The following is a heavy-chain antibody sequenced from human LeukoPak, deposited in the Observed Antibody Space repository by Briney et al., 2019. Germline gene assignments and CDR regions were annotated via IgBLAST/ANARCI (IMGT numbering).Heavy chain of an antibody. D-gene: IGHD3-10*01. CDR1: GITLSNYG. CDR3: AKRGVVIRVILVGFHKQAYYFDS. V-gene: IGHV3-23*01. J-gene: IGHJ4*02. Sequence: GGSLRLSCAVSGITLSNYGMSWVRQAPGKGLEWVAGISDSGGSTNYADFVKGRFTISRDNAKNTLYLQMNSLRAEDTAVYFCAKRGVVIRVILVGFHKQAYYFDSWGQGALVTVSS. CDR2: ISDSGGST.